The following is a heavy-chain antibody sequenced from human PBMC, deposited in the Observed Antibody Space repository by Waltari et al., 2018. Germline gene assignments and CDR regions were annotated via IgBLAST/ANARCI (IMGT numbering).Heavy chain of an antibody. V-gene: IGHV4-39*01. CDR2: IYYSGST. D-gene: IGHD1-1*01. CDR1: GGSISSSSYY. CDR3: ARAPRTIDAFDI. Sequence: QLQLQESGPGLVKPSETLSLTCTVSGGSISSSSYYWGWIRQPPGKGLEWIGSIYYSGSTYYNPSLKSRVTISVDTSKNQFSLKLSSVTAADTAVYYCARAPRTIDAFDIWGQGTMVTVSS. J-gene: IGHJ3*02.